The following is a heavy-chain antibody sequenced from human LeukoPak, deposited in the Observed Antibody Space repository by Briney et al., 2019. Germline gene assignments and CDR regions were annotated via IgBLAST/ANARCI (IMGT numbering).Heavy chain of an antibody. Sequence: GGSLRLSCAASGFTFSNYAMNWVRQAPGKGLEWVSAISGSGGNTYYSDSVKGRFTISRDNSKNTLYLQMNSLKTEDTAVYYCTTRQRYYYDSSGSYAFDIWGQGTMVTVSS. D-gene: IGHD3-22*01. J-gene: IGHJ3*02. CDR3: TTRQRYYYDSSGSYAFDI. CDR1: GFTFSNYA. V-gene: IGHV3-23*01. CDR2: ISGSGGNT.